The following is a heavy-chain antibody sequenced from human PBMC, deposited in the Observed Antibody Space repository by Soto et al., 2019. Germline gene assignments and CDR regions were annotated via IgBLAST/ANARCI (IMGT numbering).Heavy chain of an antibody. V-gene: IGHV3-30-3*01. CDR2: ISYDGSNK. Sequence: GGSLRLSCAASGFTFSSYAMHWVRQAPGKGLEWVAVISYDGSNKYYADYVKGRFTISRDNSKNTLFLQMNSLRAEDTAVYYCAREAYGGVSGMDVWGQGTTVTVSS. CDR3: AREAYGGVSGMDV. J-gene: IGHJ6*02. CDR1: GFTFSSYA. D-gene: IGHD3-10*01.